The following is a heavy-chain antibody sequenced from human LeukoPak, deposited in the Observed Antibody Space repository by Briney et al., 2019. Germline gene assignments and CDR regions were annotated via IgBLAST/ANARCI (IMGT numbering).Heavy chain of an antibody. D-gene: IGHD3-22*01. Sequence: GGSLRLSCAASGFTFSSYAVSWVRQAPGKGLEWVSAISGSGGSTYYADSVKGRFTIPRDNSKNTLYLQMNSLRAEDTAVYYCAKDSPQDSSGYFYYFDYWGQGTLVTVSS. V-gene: IGHV3-23*01. CDR1: GFTFSSYA. CDR3: AKDSPQDSSGYFYYFDY. CDR2: ISGSGGST. J-gene: IGHJ4*02.